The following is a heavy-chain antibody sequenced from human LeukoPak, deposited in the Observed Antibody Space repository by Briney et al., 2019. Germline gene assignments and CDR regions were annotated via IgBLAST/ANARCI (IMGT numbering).Heavy chain of an antibody. V-gene: IGHV3-9*01. J-gene: IGHJ4*02. Sequence: GGSLRLSCAASGFTFDDHAMHWVRQAPGKGLEWVSGLSWNSSSIDYADSVKGRFTISRDNAKNSLYLQMNSLRAEDTALYYCAKGPGMATVKRYLDYWGQGTLVTVSS. D-gene: IGHD5-24*01. CDR1: GFTFDDHA. CDR3: AKGPGMATVKRYLDY. CDR2: LSWNSSSI.